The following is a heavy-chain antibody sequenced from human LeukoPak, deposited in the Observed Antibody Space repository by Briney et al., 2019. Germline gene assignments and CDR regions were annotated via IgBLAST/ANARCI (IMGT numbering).Heavy chain of an antibody. J-gene: IGHJ4*02. Sequence: ASVKVSCKTSGYTFTSYYMHWVRQAPGQGLEWMGIINPSGGSTSYAQKFQGRVTMTRDMSTSTVYMELSSLRSEDTAVYYCARDMEMATIAVDYWGQGTLVTVSS. CDR3: ARDMEMATIAVDY. V-gene: IGHV1-46*01. CDR2: INPSGGST. CDR1: GYTFTSYY. D-gene: IGHD5-24*01.